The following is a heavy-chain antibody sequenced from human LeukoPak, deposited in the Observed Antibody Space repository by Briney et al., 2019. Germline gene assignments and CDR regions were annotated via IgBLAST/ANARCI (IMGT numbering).Heavy chain of an antibody. V-gene: IGHV3-15*07. D-gene: IGHD2-21*02. CDR2: IKTKSEGGTI. CDR1: GFTFTNAW. Sequence: MPGGSLRLSCAASGFTFTNAWMHWVRQAPGKGLEWVGRIKTKSEGGTIDYAAPVRGRFTISRDDSENTLYLQMNSLRAEDTAVYYCAKPSDYCGGDCSYFDYWGQGTLVTVSS. CDR3: AKPSDYCGGDCSYFDY. J-gene: IGHJ4*02.